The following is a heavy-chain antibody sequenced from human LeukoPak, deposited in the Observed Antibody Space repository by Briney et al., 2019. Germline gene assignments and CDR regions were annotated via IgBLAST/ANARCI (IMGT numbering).Heavy chain of an antibody. V-gene: IGHV4-59*08. J-gene: IGHJ4*02. Sequence: SETLSLTCTVSGGSISSYYWSWIRQPPEKGLEWIGSVYYTGGTNYSPSLKSRVTISVDTSKNQFSLMLSSVTAADTAVYYCARHGGTRITLIEVYYFDSWGQGTLVTVSS. D-gene: IGHD4-11*01. CDR2: VYYTGGT. CDR1: GGSISSYY. CDR3: ARHGGTRITLIEVYYFDS.